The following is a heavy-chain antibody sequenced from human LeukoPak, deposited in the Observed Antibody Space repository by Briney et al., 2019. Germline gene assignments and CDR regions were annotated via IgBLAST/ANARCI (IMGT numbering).Heavy chain of an antibody. V-gene: IGHV1-18*01. D-gene: IGHD6-13*01. CDR2: ISAYNGNT. Sequence: ASVKVSCKAAGYTFTSSGISWVRQAPGQGLEWMGWISAYNGNTNHAQKLQGRVTMTTDTSTSTAYMELRSLRSDDTAVYYCARQQLVRENWFDPWGQGTLVTVSS. J-gene: IGHJ5*02. CDR1: GYTFTSSG. CDR3: ARQQLVRENWFDP.